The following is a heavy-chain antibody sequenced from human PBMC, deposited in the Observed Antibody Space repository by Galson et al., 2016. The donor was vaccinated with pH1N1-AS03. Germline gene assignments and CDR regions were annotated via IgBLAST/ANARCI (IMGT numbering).Heavy chain of an antibody. V-gene: IGHV4-38-2*01. Sequence: SETLSLTCAVSGYSISSGYYWGWIRQPPGKGLEWIGSIYHSGSTYYNPSLKSRVTISVDTSKNQSSLKLSSVTAADTAVYYCARPRRDGYNFDAFDIWGQGTMVTVSS. J-gene: IGHJ3*02. D-gene: IGHD5-24*01. CDR1: GYSISSGYY. CDR2: IYHSGST. CDR3: ARPRRDGYNFDAFDI.